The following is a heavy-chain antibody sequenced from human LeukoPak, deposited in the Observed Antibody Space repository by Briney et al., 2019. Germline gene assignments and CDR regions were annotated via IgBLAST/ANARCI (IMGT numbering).Heavy chain of an antibody. CDR2: INPNSGGT. V-gene: IGHV1-2*02. CDR3: ARLGAPGIVAAGHLDV. Sequence: ASVKVSCKASGYTFTGYYMHWVRQAPGQGLEWMGWINPNSGGTNYAQKFQGRVTMTRDTSISPAYMELSRLRSEDMAVYYCARLGAPGIVAAGHLDVWGKGTKVTVSS. J-gene: IGHJ6*04. CDR1: GYTFTGYY. D-gene: IGHD6-13*01.